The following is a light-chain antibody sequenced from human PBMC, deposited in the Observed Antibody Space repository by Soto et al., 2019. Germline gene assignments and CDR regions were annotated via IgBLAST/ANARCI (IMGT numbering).Light chain of an antibody. CDR1: STDIGGYNF. Sequence: QSVLTQPPSASGSPGQSVTISCTGTSTDIGGYNFVSWYQQQPGKAPTLLIYEVYKRPSGVPDRFSGSKSGTSASLAISGLQSEDEADYYCAAWDDSLNGLFGGGTKLTVL. J-gene: IGLJ2*01. CDR3: AAWDDSLNGL. V-gene: IGLV2-8*01. CDR2: EVY.